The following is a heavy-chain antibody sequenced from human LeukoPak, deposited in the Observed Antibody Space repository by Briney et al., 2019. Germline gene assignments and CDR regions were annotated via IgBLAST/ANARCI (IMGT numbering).Heavy chain of an antibody. CDR3: ARVKSITGTTRGSWFDP. CDR2: ISAYNGNT. Sequence: ASVKVSCKASGYTFTSYGISCLRQSPGQRPEWMGWISAYNGNTNYAQKLQGRVTMTTDTSTSTAYMELRSLRSDDTAVYYCARVKSITGTTRGSWFDPWGEGTLVIVSS. J-gene: IGHJ5*02. D-gene: IGHD1-20*01. CDR1: GYTFTSYG. V-gene: IGHV1-18*01.